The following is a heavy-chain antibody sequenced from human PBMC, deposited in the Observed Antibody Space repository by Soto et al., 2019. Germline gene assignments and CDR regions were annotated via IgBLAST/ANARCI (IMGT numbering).Heavy chain of an antibody. CDR2: IIPIFGTA. J-gene: IGHJ5*02. CDR1: GGTFSSYA. V-gene: IGHV1-69*12. Sequence: QVQLVQSGAAVKKPGSSVKVSCKASGGTFSSYAISWVRQAPGQGLEWMGGIIPIFGTANYAQKFQGRVTITADESTSTAYMELSSLRSEDTAVYYCARDRGGDIYRERSAATNWFDPWGQGTLVTVSS. CDR3: ARDRGGDIYRERSAATNWFDP. D-gene: IGHD2-2*01.